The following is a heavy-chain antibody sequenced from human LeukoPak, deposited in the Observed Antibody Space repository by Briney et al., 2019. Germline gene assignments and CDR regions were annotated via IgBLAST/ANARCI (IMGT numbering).Heavy chain of an antibody. CDR3: ARTGAVPGSYSYDY. J-gene: IGHJ4*02. CDR1: GYTFTSYD. Sequence: ASVKVSCKASGYTFTSYDINWVRQATGQGLEWMGWMNPNSGNTGYAQKLQGRVTMTTDTSTSTAYMELRSLRSDDTAVYYCARTGAVPGSYSYDYWGQGTLVTVSS. D-gene: IGHD3-10*01. CDR2: MNPNSGNT. V-gene: IGHV1-8*01.